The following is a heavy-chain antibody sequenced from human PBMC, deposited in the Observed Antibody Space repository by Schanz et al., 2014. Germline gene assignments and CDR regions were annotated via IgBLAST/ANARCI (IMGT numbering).Heavy chain of an antibody. D-gene: IGHD3-22*01. CDR1: GFTFSSYG. V-gene: IGHV3-30*18. CDR2: VCYDGSKK. J-gene: IGHJ6*02. Sequence: VQLVESGGGLVQPGGSLRLSCAASGFTFSSYGMHWVRQVPGKGLEWVAVVCYDGSKKYYADSVKGRFTTSRDNSKNTMYLQMNSLRAEDTAVYYCAKDHFGHYDSSGCSDCFYYGMDGWGQGTTVTVSS. CDR3: AKDHFGHYDSSGCSDCFYYGMDG.